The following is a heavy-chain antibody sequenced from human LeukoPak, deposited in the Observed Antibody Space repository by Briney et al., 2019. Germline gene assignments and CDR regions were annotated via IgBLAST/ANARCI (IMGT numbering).Heavy chain of an antibody. D-gene: IGHD6-13*01. V-gene: IGHV3-23*01. CDR2: ISTSGGST. CDR3: VKDLAGTYRYGMDV. CDR1: AFTFSNYA. Sequence: PGGSLRLSCSASAFTFSNYAMTWVRQAPGQGLEWVSSISTSGGSTYYADSVKGRFTISRDNSKNTLYLQMNSLRAEDTALYYCVKDLAGTYRYGMDVSGQGTTVTVSS. J-gene: IGHJ6*02.